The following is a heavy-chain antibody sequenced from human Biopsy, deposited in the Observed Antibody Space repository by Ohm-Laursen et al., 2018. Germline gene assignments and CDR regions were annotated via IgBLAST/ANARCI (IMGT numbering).Heavy chain of an antibody. Sequence: SLRLSCAASGFTFTSYAMHWVRQAPGKGLEWVALISSDGSSQYYADSVKGRFTVSRVNSKNTVYLQMNSLSADDTAIYSCVKDGGQTTPYSFDVWGQGTMVTVSS. CDR2: ISSDGSSQ. CDR3: VKDGGQTTPYSFDV. CDR1: GFTFTSYA. D-gene: IGHD3-16*01. J-gene: IGHJ3*01. V-gene: IGHV3-30*18.